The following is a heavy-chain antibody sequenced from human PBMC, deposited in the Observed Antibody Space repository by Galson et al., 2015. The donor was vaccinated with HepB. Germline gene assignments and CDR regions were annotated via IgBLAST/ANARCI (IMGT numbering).Heavy chain of an antibody. CDR1: GYTFTTCY. CDR2: ISGYNGNT. V-gene: IGHV1-18*01. Sequence: SVKVSCKASGYTFTTCYIIRVRQAPGQGLEWMGWISGYNGNTKYIEKLQGRVTMTTDTSTSTAYMELRTLRSDDTAVYYCARTRDLFDSSSGVIDYWGQGTLVTVSS. J-gene: IGHJ4*02. D-gene: IGHD6-6*01. CDR3: ARTRDLFDSSSGVIDY.